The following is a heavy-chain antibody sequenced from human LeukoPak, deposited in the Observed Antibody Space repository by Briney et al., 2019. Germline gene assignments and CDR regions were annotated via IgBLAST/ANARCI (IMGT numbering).Heavy chain of an antibody. V-gene: IGHV3-74*01. D-gene: IGHD2-2*01. Sequence: PGGSLRLSCVASGFTFSNYWMQWVRQVPGKGLVWVSRLNGDGTNIIYADSVKGRFTISRDNAKNSLYLQMNSLRAEDTAVYYCARDDLGCSSTSCYFDYWGQGALVTVSS. J-gene: IGHJ4*02. CDR3: ARDDLGCSSTSCYFDY. CDR2: LNGDGTNI. CDR1: GFTFSNYW.